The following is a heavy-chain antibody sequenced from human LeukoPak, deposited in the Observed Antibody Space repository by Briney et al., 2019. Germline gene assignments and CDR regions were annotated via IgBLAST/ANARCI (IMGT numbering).Heavy chain of an antibody. CDR3: ARDLVVPAAQYYYYGMDV. Sequence: KPSETLSLTCTVSGGSISSYYWSWLRQPPGKGLELIGYIYYGGSTNYNPTLKSRVTISVDTSKNQFSLKLSSVTAADTAVYYCARDLVVPAAQYYYYGMDVWGQGTTVTVSS. CDR2: IYYGGST. CDR1: GGSISSYY. J-gene: IGHJ6*02. V-gene: IGHV4-59*01. D-gene: IGHD2-2*01.